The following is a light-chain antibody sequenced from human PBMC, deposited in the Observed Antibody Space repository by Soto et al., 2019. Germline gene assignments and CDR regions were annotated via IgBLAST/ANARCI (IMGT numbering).Light chain of an antibody. J-gene: IGLJ7*01. V-gene: IGLV1-44*01. Sequence: QAVVTQPPSASGTPGQRVTISCSGSYSNIGSNSLSWFQQLPGTAPKLLIYNSNQRPSGVPDRFSGSKSGTSASLAISGLQSEDEADYYCATWDDSLNGHVFGTGTQLTVL. CDR2: NSN. CDR3: ATWDDSLNGHV. CDR1: YSNIGSNS.